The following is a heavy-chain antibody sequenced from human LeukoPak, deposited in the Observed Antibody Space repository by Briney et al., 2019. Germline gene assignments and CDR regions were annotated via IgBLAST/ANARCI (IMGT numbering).Heavy chain of an antibody. V-gene: IGHV1-69*05. CDR3: ASDIYGSQPSDY. CDR2: IVPIFDTP. CDR1: GYTFTGYY. D-gene: IGHD3-10*01. Sequence: ASVKVSCKASGYTFTGYYMHWVRHAPGQGLEWMGGIVPIFDTPNYAQRFEDRVTITTDEATNTAYMELTGLRSEDTAVYYCASDIYGSQPSDYWGQGTLVIVSS. J-gene: IGHJ4*02.